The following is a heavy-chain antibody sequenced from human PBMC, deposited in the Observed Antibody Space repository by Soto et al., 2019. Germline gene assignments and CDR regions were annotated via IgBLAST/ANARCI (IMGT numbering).Heavy chain of an antibody. Sequence: GGSLRLSCAASGFTFSSYAMHWVRQAPGKGLEWVAVISYDGSNKYYADSVKGRFTISRDNSKNTLYLQMNSLRAEDTAVYYCAREFDYYDSSGYYAPDAFDIWGQGTMVTVSS. V-gene: IGHV3-30-3*01. J-gene: IGHJ3*02. CDR2: ISYDGSNK. CDR3: AREFDYYDSSGYYAPDAFDI. D-gene: IGHD3-22*01. CDR1: GFTFSSYA.